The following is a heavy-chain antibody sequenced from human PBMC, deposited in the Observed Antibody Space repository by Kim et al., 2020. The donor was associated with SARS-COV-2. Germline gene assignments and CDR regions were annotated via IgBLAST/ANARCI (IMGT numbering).Heavy chain of an antibody. CDR2: ISAYNGNT. V-gene: IGHV1-18*04. Sequence: ASVKVSCKASGYTFTSYGISWVRQAPGQGLEWMGWISAYNGNTNYAQKLQGRVTMTTDTSTSTAYMELRSLRSDDTAVYYCARSPQGSDYYDSSGLFYYGMDVWGQGTTVTVSS. J-gene: IGHJ6*02. CDR3: ARSPQGSDYYDSSGLFYYGMDV. CDR1: GYTFTSYG. D-gene: IGHD3-22*01.